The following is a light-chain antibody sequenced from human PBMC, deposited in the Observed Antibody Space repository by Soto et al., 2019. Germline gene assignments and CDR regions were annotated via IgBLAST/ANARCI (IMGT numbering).Light chain of an antibody. CDR3: SSYAGSKTL. V-gene: IGLV2-8*01. CDR1: SSDVGGYNY. CDR2: EVS. Sequence: QFVLTQPPSASGSPGQSVTISCTGTSSDVGGYNYVSWYQQHPGKAPKLMIYEVSKRPSGVPDRFSGSKSGNTASLTVSGLQAEDEADYYCSSYAGSKTLFGGGTKVTVL. J-gene: IGLJ2*01.